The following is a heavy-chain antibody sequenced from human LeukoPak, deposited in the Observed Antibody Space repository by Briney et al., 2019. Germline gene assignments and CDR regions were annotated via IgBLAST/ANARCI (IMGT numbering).Heavy chain of an antibody. CDR1: WFSLTTSGVG. D-gene: IGHD6-19*01. V-gene: IGHV2-5*02. CDR3: SRTRRGQIGWTNDY. CDR2: IYWDDDK. Sequence: SGPTLVNPTQTLTLTCTFSWFSLTTSGVGVGWIRQPPGKALEWLALIYWDDDKRYSPSLKSRVTITKDTSKNQVVLTMTNMDPVDTATYYCSRTRRGQIGWTNDYWGQGTLVTVSS. J-gene: IGHJ4*02.